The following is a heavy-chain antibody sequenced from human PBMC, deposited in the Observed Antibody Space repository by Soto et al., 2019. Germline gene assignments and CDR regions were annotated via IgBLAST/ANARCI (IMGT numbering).Heavy chain of an antibody. D-gene: IGHD2-2*01. CDR2: INHSGST. J-gene: IGHJ6*02. V-gene: IGHV4-34*01. Sequence: QVQLQQWGAGLLKPSETLSLTCAVYGGSFSGYYWSWIRQPPGKGLEWIGEINHSGSTNYNPSLKSRVTISVDTSKNQFSLKLSSVTAADTAVYDCATTYLGYCSSTSCYHYYYYYGMDVWGQGTTVTVSS. CDR1: GGSFSGYY. CDR3: ATTYLGYCSSTSCYHYYYYYGMDV.